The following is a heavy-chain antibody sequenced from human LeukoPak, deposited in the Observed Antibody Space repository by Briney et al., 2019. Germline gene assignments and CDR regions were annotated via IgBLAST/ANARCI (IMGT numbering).Heavy chain of an antibody. J-gene: IGHJ3*02. CDR2: IIPIFGTA. CDR3: AREGLRHDAFDI. V-gene: IGHV1-69*13. CDR1: GGPFSSYA. Sequence: ASVKVSCKASGGPFSSYAISWVRQAPGQGLEWMGGIIPIFGTANYAQKFQGRVTITADESTSTAYMELSSLRSEDTAVYYCAREGLRHDAFDIWGQGTMVTASS. D-gene: IGHD4-17*01.